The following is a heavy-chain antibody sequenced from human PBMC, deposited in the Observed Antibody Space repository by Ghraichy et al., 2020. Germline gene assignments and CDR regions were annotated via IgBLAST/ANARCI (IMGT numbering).Heavy chain of an antibody. CDR2: FDPEDGET. CDR1: GYTLTELS. CDR3: ATIIVGATIFDY. Sequence: ASVKVSCKVSGYTLTELSMHWVRQAPGKGLEWMGGFDPEDGETIYAQKFQGRVTMTEDTSTDTAYMDLSSLRSEDTAVYYCATIIVGATIFDYWGQGTLVTVSS. J-gene: IGHJ4*02. V-gene: IGHV1-24*01. D-gene: IGHD1-26*01.